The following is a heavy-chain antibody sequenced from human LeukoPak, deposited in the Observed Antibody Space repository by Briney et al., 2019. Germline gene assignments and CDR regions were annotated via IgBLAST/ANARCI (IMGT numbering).Heavy chain of an antibody. Sequence: GGSLRLSCAASGFTFNMNWVRQAPGKGLEWVSSIRGSDSSTIYADSVKGRFTISRDNSKNTLYLQMNSLRAEDTAVYYCARVESACYFDNWGQGTLVTVSS. D-gene: IGHD2-15*01. CDR2: IRGSDSST. V-gene: IGHV3-23*01. J-gene: IGHJ4*02. CDR3: ARVESACYFDN. CDR1: GFTFN.